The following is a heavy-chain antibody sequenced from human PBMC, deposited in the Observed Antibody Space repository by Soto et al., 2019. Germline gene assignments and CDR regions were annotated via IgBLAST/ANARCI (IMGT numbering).Heavy chain of an antibody. CDR3: ASLSDILTGYSYIFDY. V-gene: IGHV4-4*02. CDR1: GGSISSSNW. D-gene: IGHD3-9*01. J-gene: IGHJ4*02. CDR2: IYHSGST. Sequence: SETLSLTCAVSGGSISSSNWWSWVRQPPGKGLEWIGEIYHSGSTNYNPSLKSRVTISVDKSKNQFSLKLSSVTAADTAVYYCASLSDILTGYSYIFDYWGQGTLVTVSS.